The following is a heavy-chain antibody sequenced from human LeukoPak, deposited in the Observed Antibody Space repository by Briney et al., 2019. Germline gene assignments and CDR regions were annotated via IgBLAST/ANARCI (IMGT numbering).Heavy chain of an antibody. CDR3: AREYSSSSANVFDS. V-gene: IGHV3-48*03. D-gene: IGHD6-6*01. CDR2: ISSSGSTI. CDR1: GFTFSSYE. Sequence: GGSLRLSCAASGFTFSSYEMNWVRQAPGKGLEWVSYISSSGSTIYYADSVKGRFTISRDNAKNSLYLQMNSLRAEDTAVYYCAREYSSSSANVFDSWGQGALVTVSS. J-gene: IGHJ4*02.